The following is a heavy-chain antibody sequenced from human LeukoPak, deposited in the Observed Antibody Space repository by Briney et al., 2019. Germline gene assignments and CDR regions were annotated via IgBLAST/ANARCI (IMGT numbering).Heavy chain of an antibody. J-gene: IGHJ5*02. V-gene: IGHV4-38-2*02. Sequence: SETLSLTCSVSGYSISSGYYWGWIRQPPGKGLEWNASIYYSGSTSYSPSLKSRVTISVDTSKNQFSLKLSSVTAADTAVYYCARSDWFGGFRFDPWGQGTLVTVSS. CDR3: ARSDWFGGFRFDP. CDR2: IYYSGST. CDR1: GYSISSGYY. D-gene: IGHD3-10*01.